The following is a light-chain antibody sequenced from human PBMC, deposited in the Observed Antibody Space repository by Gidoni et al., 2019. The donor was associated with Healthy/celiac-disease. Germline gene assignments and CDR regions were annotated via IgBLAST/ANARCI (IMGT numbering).Light chain of an antibody. CDR2: DAS. V-gene: IGKV3-11*01. CDR3: QQRSNWLT. Sequence: EIVLTPSTATLSLSPGARATIACRASQSVRRYLAWYQQKPGQAPRLLIYDASNRATGIPSRFSGSGSGTDFTLTISSRAPEDFAVYYCQQRSNWLTFGGGTKVEIK. J-gene: IGKJ4*01. CDR1: QSVRRY.